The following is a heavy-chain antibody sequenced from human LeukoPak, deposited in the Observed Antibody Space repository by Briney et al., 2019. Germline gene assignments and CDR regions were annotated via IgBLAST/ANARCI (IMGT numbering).Heavy chain of an antibody. V-gene: IGHV4-34*01. CDR1: GGSFSGYY. Sequence: SETLSLTCAVYGGSFSGYYWSWIRQPPGKGLEWIGEINHSGSTNYNPSLKSRVTISVDTSKNQFSLKLSSVTASDTAMYYCARLIYSSGYYRNKYYYYMDVWGKGTTVTISS. D-gene: IGHD3-22*01. CDR2: INHSGST. J-gene: IGHJ6*03. CDR3: ARLIYSSGYYRNKYYYYMDV.